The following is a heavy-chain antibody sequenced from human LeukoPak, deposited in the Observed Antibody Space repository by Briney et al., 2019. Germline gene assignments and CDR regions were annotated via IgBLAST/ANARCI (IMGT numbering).Heavy chain of an antibody. V-gene: IGHV4-34*01. CDR3: AISIAVRTLDY. CDR1: GGSFSGYY. D-gene: IGHD6-19*01. CDR2: INHSGST. Sequence: PSETLSLTCAVYGGSFSGYYWSWIRQPPGKGLEWIGEINHSGSTNYNPSLKSRVTISVDTSKNQFSLKLSSVTAADTAVYYCAISIAVRTLDYWGQGTLVTVSS. J-gene: IGHJ4*02.